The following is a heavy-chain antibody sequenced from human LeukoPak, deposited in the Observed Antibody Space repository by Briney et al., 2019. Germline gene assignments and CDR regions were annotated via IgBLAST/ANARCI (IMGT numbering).Heavy chain of an antibody. CDR1: GFTFSTCG. Sequence: GGSLRLSCAASGFTFSTCGMHWVRQTPGKGLEWVAFIQYNGNNRFYADSVKGRFTISRDNSQNTLFLQMNSLRSEDTALYYCAKDRTALTAWAWAQGVLVPVSS. D-gene: IGHD4-11*01. CDR3: AKDRTALTAWA. J-gene: IGHJ5*02. CDR2: IQYNGNNR. V-gene: IGHV3-30*02.